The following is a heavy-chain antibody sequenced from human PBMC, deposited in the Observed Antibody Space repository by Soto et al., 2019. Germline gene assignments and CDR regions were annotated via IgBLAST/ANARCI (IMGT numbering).Heavy chain of an antibody. Sequence: SETQSLTYAVYGGSFSGYYWSWIRQPPGKGLEWIGEINHSGSTNYNPSLKSRVTISVDTSKNQFSLKLSSVTAADTAVYYCARARAGIAAAYYWGQGTLVTVSS. D-gene: IGHD6-13*01. V-gene: IGHV4-34*01. CDR1: GGSFSGYY. CDR2: INHSGST. J-gene: IGHJ4*02. CDR3: ARARAGIAAAYY.